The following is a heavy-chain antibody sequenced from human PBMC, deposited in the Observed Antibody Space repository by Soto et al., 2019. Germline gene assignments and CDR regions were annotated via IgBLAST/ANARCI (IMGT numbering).Heavy chain of an antibody. D-gene: IGHD1-1*01. CDR1: GVSISGYY. J-gene: IGHJ5*02. V-gene: IGHV4-4*07. Sequence: PSETLSLTCTVSGVSISGYYWSWIRKSAGKGLEWIGRVYATGTTDYNPPLKSRVMMSVDTSKKQFSLKLRSVTAADTAVYYCVRDGTKTLRDWFDPWGQGISVTVSS. CDR3: VRDGTKTLRDWFDP. CDR2: VYATGTT.